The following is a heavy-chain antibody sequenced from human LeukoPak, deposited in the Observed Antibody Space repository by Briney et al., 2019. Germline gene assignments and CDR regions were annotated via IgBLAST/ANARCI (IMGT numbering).Heavy chain of an antibody. Sequence: SQTLSLTCAISGDSVSSNSAAWNWLRQSPSRGLGWLGRTYYRSKWYNDYAVSVKSRITINPDTSKNQFSLQLNSVTPEDTAVYYCAREGWLRSNNWFDPWGQGTLVTVSS. V-gene: IGHV6-1*01. D-gene: IGHD5-12*01. CDR1: GDSVSSNSAA. CDR3: AREGWLRSNNWFDP. J-gene: IGHJ5*02. CDR2: TYYRSKWYN.